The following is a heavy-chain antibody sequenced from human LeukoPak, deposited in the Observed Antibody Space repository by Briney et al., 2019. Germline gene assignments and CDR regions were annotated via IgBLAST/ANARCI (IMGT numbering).Heavy chain of an antibody. CDR3: ARGGKTGWYSSYQRYYFDY. J-gene: IGHJ4*02. CDR2: ISTYNGNT. CDR1: GYTFTTYG. V-gene: IGHV1-18*01. D-gene: IGHD6-13*01. Sequence: ASVKVSCKASGYTFTTYGISWVRQAPGQGLEWMGWISTYNGNTNYAQKLQGRVTMTTDTSTSTAYMELRSLRSDDTAVYYCARGGKTGWYSSYQRYYFDYWGQGTLVTVSS.